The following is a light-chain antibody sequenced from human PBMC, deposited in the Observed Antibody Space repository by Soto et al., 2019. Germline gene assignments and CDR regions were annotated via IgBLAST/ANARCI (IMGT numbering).Light chain of an antibody. CDR1: QSISSSY. V-gene: IGKV3-20*01. J-gene: IGKJ5*01. CDR3: QQYGSSIT. Sequence: EIVLTQSPRTLSVSPGNRATLSCRASQSISSSYLAWYQQRPGQAPRLLIYGASSRATGIPDRFSGSGSGTDFTLTINRLEPEDFAVYYCQQYGSSITFGQGTRLEIK. CDR2: GAS.